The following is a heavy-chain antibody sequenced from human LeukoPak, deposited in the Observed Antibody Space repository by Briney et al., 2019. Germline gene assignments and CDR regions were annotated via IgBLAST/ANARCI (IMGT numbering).Heavy chain of an antibody. D-gene: IGHD3-16*01. V-gene: IGHV3-23*01. Sequence: GGSLRLSCAASGFTCSSYPMTWVRQAPGKGLEWVSVISIGGDSTYYADSVRGRFTISRDNSKNMLYLQMDSLRAEDTAVYYCARVVRFGYYFDYWGQGTLVTVSS. CDR2: ISIGGDST. CDR1: GFTCSSYP. CDR3: ARVVRFGYYFDY. J-gene: IGHJ4*02.